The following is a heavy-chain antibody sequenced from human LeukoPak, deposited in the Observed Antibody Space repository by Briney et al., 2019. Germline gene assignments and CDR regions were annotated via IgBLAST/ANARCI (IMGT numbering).Heavy chain of an antibody. CDR3: AKWGDYDYVWGSYY. V-gene: IGHV3-30*02. D-gene: IGHD3-16*01. CDR2: IRYDGSNK. CDR1: GFTFSSYG. Sequence: GGSLRLSCAASGFTFSSYGMHWVRQAPGKGLEWVAFIRYDGSNKYYADSVKGRFTVSRDNSKNTLYLQMNSLRAEDTAVYYCAKWGDYDYVWGSYYWGQGTLVTVSS. J-gene: IGHJ4*02.